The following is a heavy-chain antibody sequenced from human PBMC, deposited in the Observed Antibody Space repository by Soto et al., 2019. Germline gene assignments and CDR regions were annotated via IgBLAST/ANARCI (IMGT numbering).Heavy chain of an antibody. V-gene: IGHV3-33*01. J-gene: IGHJ4*02. CDR1: GFTFSNYG. CDR2: IWCDGGNK. CDR3: ARDGDVNTGFGKDY. Sequence: QVHLVESGGGVVQPGRSLRLSCAASGFTFSNYGMHWVRQAPGKGLEWVAFIWCDGGNKYYAESVKGRFTISRDNSKKTLYVEMNSLRAEDTAVYYCARDGDVNTGFGKDYWGQGTLVTVSS. D-gene: IGHD3-16*01.